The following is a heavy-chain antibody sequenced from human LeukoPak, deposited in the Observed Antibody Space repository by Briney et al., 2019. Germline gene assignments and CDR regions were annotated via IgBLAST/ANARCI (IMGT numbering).Heavy chain of an antibody. D-gene: IGHD4-17*01. Sequence: PGGSLRLSCAASGFTFSSYAMHWARQAPGKGLEWVAVISYDGSNKYYADSVKGRFTISRDNSKNTLYLQMNSLRAEDTAVYYCARVPTVTSYYFDYWGQGTLVTVSS. V-gene: IGHV3-30-3*01. J-gene: IGHJ4*02. CDR2: ISYDGSNK. CDR3: ARVPTVTSYYFDY. CDR1: GFTFSSYA.